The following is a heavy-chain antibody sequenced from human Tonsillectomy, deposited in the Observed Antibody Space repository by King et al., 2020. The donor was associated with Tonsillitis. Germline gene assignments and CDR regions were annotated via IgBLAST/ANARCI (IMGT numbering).Heavy chain of an antibody. CDR2: IYSGGST. V-gene: IGHV3-66*01. D-gene: IGHD5-18*01. J-gene: IGHJ6*03. Sequence: VQLVESGGGLVQPGGSLRLSCAASGFTVSSNYMSWVRQAPGKGLGWGSGIYSGGSTYYADSGKGRFTISRDNSKNTLYLQMNSLRAEDTAVYYCARGLTATDYMDVWGKGTTVTVSS. CDR3: ARGLTATDYMDV. CDR1: GFTVSSNY.